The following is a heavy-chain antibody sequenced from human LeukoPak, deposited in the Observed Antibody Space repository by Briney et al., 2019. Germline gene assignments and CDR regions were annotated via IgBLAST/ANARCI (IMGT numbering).Heavy chain of an antibody. J-gene: IGHJ5*02. CDR3: VGSTRDNFFDP. CDR1: GGSISRYY. D-gene: IGHD6-13*01. CDR2: IDTRGST. V-gene: IGHV4-4*07. Sequence: PSETLSLTCSVSGGSISRYYWNWIRQPAGKALDWIGRIDTRGSTNYNLALKSRVTMSLDTSKSQFSLKVSSVTAADTAVYYCVGSTRDNFFDPWGQGTLVTVSS.